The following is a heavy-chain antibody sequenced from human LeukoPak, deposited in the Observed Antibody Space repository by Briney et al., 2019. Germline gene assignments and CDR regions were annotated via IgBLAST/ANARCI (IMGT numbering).Heavy chain of an antibody. J-gene: IGHJ4*02. Sequence: GGSLRLSCAASGFTFSTHEMNWVRQAPGKGLEWVSSISSTSSHIYYRDSLEGRFTISRDNAKNSLYLQMNSLRAEDTAVYFCARLRSAQLRYFDVDYWGQGTLVTVSS. CDR3: ARLRSAQLRYFDVDY. D-gene: IGHD5-24*01. CDR2: ISSTSSHI. CDR1: GFTFSTHE. V-gene: IGHV3-21*01.